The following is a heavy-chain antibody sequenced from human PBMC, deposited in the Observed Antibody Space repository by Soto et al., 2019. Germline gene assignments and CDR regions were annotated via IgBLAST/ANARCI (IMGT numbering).Heavy chain of an antibody. Sequence: QVQLVESGGGVVQPGRSLRLSCAVSGFTLSSHAMHWVRQAPGNGLEWVALILSDGSNKYYADSVKGRCTTSRDNSKNTMYLQMNRLSVEDTAVYDWARDDEGGSDCDLGYWGQGALVTVSS. CDR3: ARDDEGGSDCDLGY. V-gene: IGHV3-30-3*01. D-gene: IGHD1-26*01. J-gene: IGHJ4*02. CDR2: ILSDGSNK. CDR1: GFTLSSHA.